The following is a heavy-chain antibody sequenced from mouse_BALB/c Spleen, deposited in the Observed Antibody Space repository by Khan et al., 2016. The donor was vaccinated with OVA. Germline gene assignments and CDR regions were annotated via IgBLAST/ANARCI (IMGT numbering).Heavy chain of an antibody. J-gene: IGHJ3*01. CDR2: VNTYYGDA. V-gene: IGHV1S137*01. CDR3: GRGGGGDRFAY. CDR1: GYTFTDFT. Sequence: QVRLQQSGAELVRPGVSVKISCKGSGYTFTDFTMHWVKQSHAKSLEWIGVVNTYYGDATYNQKFKGKATMTVDKSSTTAYMELARLTSEDSAIYCGGRGGGGDRFAYWGQGTLVTVSA.